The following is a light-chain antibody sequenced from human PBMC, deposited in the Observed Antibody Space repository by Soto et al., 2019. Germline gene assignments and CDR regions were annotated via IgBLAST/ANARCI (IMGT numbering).Light chain of an antibody. CDR2: EGS. V-gene: IGLV2-23*01. J-gene: IGLJ1*01. Sequence: QSALTQPASVSGSPGQSITISCTGTSSDVGSYNLVSWYQQHPGKAPKLMIYEGSKRPSGVSNRFSGSKSGNTASLTISGLQAEDEVVYSCCSYAGISIFYVFGIGTKVTAL. CDR1: SSDVGSYNL. CDR3: CSYAGISIFYV.